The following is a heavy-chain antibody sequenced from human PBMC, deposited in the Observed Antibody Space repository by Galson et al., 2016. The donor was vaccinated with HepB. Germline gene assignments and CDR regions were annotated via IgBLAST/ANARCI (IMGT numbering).Heavy chain of an antibody. CDR3: VKRGPPVISRHAMDV. Sequence: LRLSCAASGFTFSSNAMDWVRQAPGKGLQYISAISNNGDSIYYADSVKGRFTISRDNSKNTLFLQMTSLRAEDTAVYYCVKRGPPVISRHAMDVWGQGTTVTVSS. V-gene: IGHV3-64D*06. CDR2: ISNNGDSI. D-gene: IGHD3-22*01. J-gene: IGHJ6*02. CDR1: GFTFSSNA.